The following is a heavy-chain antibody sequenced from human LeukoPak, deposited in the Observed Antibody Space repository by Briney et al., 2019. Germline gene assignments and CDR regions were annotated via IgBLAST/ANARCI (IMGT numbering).Heavy chain of an antibody. CDR3: AGGGSGSYYNVGPENV. CDR1: GGTFNSYA. Sequence: SVKVSFKASGGTFNSYAISWGRQAPGQRVEWMGGVLPIFGTANYAQKFQGRVTITADKSTSTAYMELSSLRSEDTAVYYCAGGGSGSYYNVGPENVWGKGTTVTVSS. V-gene: IGHV1-69*06. D-gene: IGHD3-10*01. J-gene: IGHJ6*04. CDR2: VLPIFGTA.